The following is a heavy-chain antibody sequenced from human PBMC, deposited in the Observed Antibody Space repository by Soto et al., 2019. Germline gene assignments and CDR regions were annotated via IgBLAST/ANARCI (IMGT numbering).Heavy chain of an antibody. Sequence: ASVKVSCKASGYTFTSYAMHWVRQAPGQRLEWMAWINVYNGDTNYAQKFQGRVTMATDTSTSTAYMELRSLRSDDTAVYYCASIAAAGTVGYDYWGQGTLVTVSS. CDR1: GYTFTSYA. CDR2: INVYNGDT. CDR3: ASIAAAGTVGYDY. J-gene: IGHJ4*02. D-gene: IGHD6-13*01. V-gene: IGHV1-3*01.